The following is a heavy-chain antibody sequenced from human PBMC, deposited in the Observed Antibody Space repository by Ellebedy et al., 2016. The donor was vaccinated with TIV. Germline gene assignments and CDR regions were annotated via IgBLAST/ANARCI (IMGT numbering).Heavy chain of an antibody. V-gene: IGHV3-64D*06. CDR2: ISSNGGST. Sequence: GGSLRLXCAASGFTFSSYAMHWVRQAPGKGLEYVSAISSNGGSTYYADSVKGRFTISRDNSKNTLYLQMSSLRAEDTAVYYCVKDLEDGSSSWYSGPDNDPWGQGTLVTVSS. D-gene: IGHD6-13*01. CDR1: GFTFSSYA. J-gene: IGHJ5*02. CDR3: VKDLEDGSSSWYSGPDNDP.